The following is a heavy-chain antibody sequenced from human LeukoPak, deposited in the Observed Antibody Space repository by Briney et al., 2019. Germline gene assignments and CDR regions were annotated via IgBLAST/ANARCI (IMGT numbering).Heavy chain of an antibody. V-gene: IGHV1-46*01. D-gene: IGHD3-9*01. J-gene: IGHJ4*02. Sequence: ASVKVSCKASGYTFTSYYMHWVRQAPGQGLEWMGIINPSGGSTSYAQKFQGRVTMTRDTSTSTVYMELSSLRYEDTAVYYYARDVSYDILSYWGQGTLVTVSS. CDR1: GYTFTSYY. CDR3: ARDVSYDILSY. CDR2: INPSGGST.